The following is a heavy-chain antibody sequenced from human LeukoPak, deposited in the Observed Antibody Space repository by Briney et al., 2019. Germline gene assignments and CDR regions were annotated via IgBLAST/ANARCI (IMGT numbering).Heavy chain of an antibody. V-gene: IGHV3-23*01. J-gene: IGHJ4*02. CDR1: GFTFSSYA. D-gene: IGHD4-11*01. Sequence: GGSLRLSCAASGFTFSSYAMSWVRQAPGKGLEWVSAISGSGGSTYYADSVKGRLTISRDNSKNTLYLQMNSLRAEDTAVYYCARGSHDYSNDYYFDYWGQGTLVTVSS. CDR2: ISGSGGST. CDR3: ARGSHDYSNDYYFDY.